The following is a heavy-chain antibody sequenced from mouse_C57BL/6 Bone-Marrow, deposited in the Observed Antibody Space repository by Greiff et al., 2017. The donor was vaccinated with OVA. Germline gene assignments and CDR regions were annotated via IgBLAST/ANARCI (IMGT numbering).Heavy chain of an antibody. J-gene: IGHJ3*01. CDR1: GYTFTDYN. CDR2: INPNNGGT. V-gene: IGHV1-18*01. Sequence: EVQLQQSGPELVKPGASVKIPCKASGYTFTDYNMDWVKQSHGKSLEWIGDINPNNGGTIYNQKFKGKATLTVDKSSSTAYMELRSLTSEDTAVYYCARLKGNGYDWFAYWGQGTLVTVSA. CDR3: ARLKGNGYDWFAY. D-gene: IGHD2-2*01.